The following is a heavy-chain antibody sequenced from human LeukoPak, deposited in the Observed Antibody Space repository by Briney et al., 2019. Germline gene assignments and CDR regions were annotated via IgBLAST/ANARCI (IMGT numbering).Heavy chain of an antibody. CDR3: ARELENWFDP. Sequence: GGSLRLSCAASGFTFGSYSMNWVRQAPGKGLEWVSSISSSSSYIYYADSVKGRFTISRDNAKNSLYLQMNSLRAEDTAVYYCARELENWFDPWGQGTLVTVSS. CDR1: GFTFGSYS. D-gene: IGHD1-1*01. V-gene: IGHV3-21*01. J-gene: IGHJ5*02. CDR2: ISSSSSYI.